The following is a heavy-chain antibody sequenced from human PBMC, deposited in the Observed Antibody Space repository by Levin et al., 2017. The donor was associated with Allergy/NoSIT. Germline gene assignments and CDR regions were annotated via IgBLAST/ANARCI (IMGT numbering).Heavy chain of an antibody. CDR3: ARGGCSSTSCLDY. Sequence: GGSLRLSCAASGFTFSPYYMHWVRQAPGKGLAWLSNIQSDTSITNYADSVKGRFTISRDNAKNTLYLQMNSLRAEDTAVYYCARGGCSSTSCLDYWGQGTLVTVSS. CDR2: IQSDTSIT. J-gene: IGHJ4*02. CDR1: GFTFSPYY. D-gene: IGHD2-2*01. V-gene: IGHV3-74*01.